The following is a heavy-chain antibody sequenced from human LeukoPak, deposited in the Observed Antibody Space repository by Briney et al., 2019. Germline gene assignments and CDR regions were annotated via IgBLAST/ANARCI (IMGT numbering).Heavy chain of an antibody. V-gene: IGHV3-43*02. D-gene: IGHD6-19*01. J-gene: IGHJ4*02. CDR1: GFTFDDYA. CDR3: GKYIHMGSSWLVFDY. CDR2: ISGVGGST. Sequence: GGSLRLSCAASGFTFDDYAMHWVRQAPGKGLEWVSLISGVGGSTYYADSVKGRFTISRDNSKNSLYLQMNSLRTEDTALYYCGKYIHMGSSWLVFDYWGQGTLVTVSS.